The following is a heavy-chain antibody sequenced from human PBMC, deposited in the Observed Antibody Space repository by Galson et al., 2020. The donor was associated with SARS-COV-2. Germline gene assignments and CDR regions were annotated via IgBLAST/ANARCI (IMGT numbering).Heavy chain of an antibody. CDR2: ISYDGSNK. J-gene: IGHJ4*02. CDR1: GFTFSSYA. V-gene: IGHV3-30*04. Sequence: GESLKISCAASGFTFSSYAMHWVRQAPGKGLEWVAVISYDGSNKYYADSVKGRFTISRDNSKNTLYLQMNSLRAEDTAVYYCACEMATIIGDWGQGTLVTVSS. D-gene: IGHD5-12*01. CDR3: ACEMATIIGD.